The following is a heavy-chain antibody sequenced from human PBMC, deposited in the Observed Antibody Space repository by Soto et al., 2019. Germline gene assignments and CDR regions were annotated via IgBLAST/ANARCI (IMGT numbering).Heavy chain of an antibody. Sequence: GASVKVSCKASGYTFTSYDINWVRQATGQGLEWMGWMNPNSGNTGYTQKFQGRVTMTRNTSISTAYMELSSLRSEDTAVYYCARGLRFLEWHDGPYYYYYMDVWGKGTTVTVSS. D-gene: IGHD3-3*01. CDR3: ARGLRFLEWHDGPYYYYYMDV. CDR1: GYTFTSYD. V-gene: IGHV1-8*01. J-gene: IGHJ6*03. CDR2: MNPNSGNT.